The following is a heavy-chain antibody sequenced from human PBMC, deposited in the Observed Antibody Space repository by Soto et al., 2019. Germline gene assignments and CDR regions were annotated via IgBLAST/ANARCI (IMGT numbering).Heavy chain of an antibody. CDR3: AGEQLGHDAFDI. V-gene: IGHV3-53*04. J-gene: IGHJ3*02. Sequence: GRFLRLSCAASEFTVGSNYVSWVRQAPGKGLEWVSVIYSGGSTYYADSVKGRFTISRHNSKNTLYLQMNSLRAEDTAVYYCAGEQLGHDAFDIWGQGTMVTVSS. CDR2: IYSGGST. D-gene: IGHD6-6*01. CDR1: EFTVGSNY.